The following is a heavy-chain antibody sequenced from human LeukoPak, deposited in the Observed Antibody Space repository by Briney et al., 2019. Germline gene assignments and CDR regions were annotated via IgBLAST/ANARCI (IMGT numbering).Heavy chain of an antibody. CDR2: ISYDGSNK. D-gene: IGHD1-26*01. CDR3: VKDLSGSWTFDY. CDR1: GFTFSSYA. J-gene: IGHJ4*02. Sequence: QPGGSLRLSCAASGFTFSSYAMHWVRQAPGKGLEWVAVISYDGSNKYYADSVKGRFTISRDNSRNTLYLQMNSLTTEDASIYYCVKDLSGSWTFDYWGQGTLVTASS. V-gene: IGHV3-30*04.